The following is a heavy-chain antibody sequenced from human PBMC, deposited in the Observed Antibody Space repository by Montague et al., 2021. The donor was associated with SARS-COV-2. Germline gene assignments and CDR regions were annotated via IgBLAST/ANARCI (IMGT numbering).Heavy chain of an antibody. CDR2: IYTSGST. CDR1: GGSISSGGYY. J-gene: IGHJ5*02. V-gene: IGHV4-61*02. CDR3: ARERRYYDYVWGSYGFDP. D-gene: IGHD3-16*01. Sequence: TLSLTCTVSGGSISSGGYYWSWIRQPAGKGLEWIGRIYTSGSTNHNPSLKSRVTISVDTSKNQFSLKLSSVTAADTAVYYCARERRYYDYVWGSYGFDPWGQGTLVTVSS.